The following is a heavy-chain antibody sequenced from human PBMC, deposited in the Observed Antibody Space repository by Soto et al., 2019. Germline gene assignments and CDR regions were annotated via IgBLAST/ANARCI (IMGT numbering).Heavy chain of an antibody. CDR2: ISYDASSK. D-gene: IGHD6-13*01. CDR3: AAAYSNSWHNFVY. Sequence: QVQLVESGGGVVQPGRSLRLSCAASGFSFRDYAMHWVRQAPGKGLEWVAIISYDASSKYNADSVKGRFTISRDNSKNTLYLQMNSRRTEDTALYYCAAAYSNSWHNFVYWGQGTLVTVSS. J-gene: IGHJ4*02. CDR1: GFSFRDYA. V-gene: IGHV3-30-3*01.